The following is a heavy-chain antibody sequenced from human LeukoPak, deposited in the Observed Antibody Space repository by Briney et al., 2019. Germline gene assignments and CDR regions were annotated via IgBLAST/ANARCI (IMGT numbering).Heavy chain of an antibody. J-gene: IGHJ4*02. CDR2: INHSGST. Sequence: SETLSLTCAVCGGSFSGYYWSWIRQPPGKGLEWIGEINHSGSTNYNPSLKSRVTISVDTSKNQFSLKLSSVTAADTAVYYCARGGGSGSYKEIDYWGQGTLVTVSS. CDR3: ARGGGSGSYKEIDY. V-gene: IGHV4-34*01. D-gene: IGHD3-10*01. CDR1: GGSFSGYY.